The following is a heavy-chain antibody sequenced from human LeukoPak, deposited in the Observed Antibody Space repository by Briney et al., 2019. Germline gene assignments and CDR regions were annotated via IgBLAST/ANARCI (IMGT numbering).Heavy chain of an antibody. CDR3: ARHLRSSGWYRY. CDR1: GGSISSYY. CDR2: IYYSGST. Sequence: SETLSLTCTVSGGSISSYYWSWIRQPPGKGLEWIGYIYYSGSTNYNPSLKSRVTISVDTSKNQFSLKLSSVTAADTAVYYYARHLRSSGWYRYWGQGTLVTVSS. V-gene: IGHV4-59*08. D-gene: IGHD6-19*01. J-gene: IGHJ4*02.